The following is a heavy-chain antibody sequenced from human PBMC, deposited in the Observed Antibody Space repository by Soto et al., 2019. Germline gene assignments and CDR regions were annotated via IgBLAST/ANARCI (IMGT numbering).Heavy chain of an antibody. CDR1: GFTFSSYW. CDR2: IKQDGSEK. CDR3: ARGVLWYYYDSSGYYYFDY. V-gene: IGHV3-7*03. J-gene: IGHJ4*02. Sequence: GWSLRLSCAASGFTFSSYWMSWVRQAPGKGLEWVANIKQDGSEKYYVDSVKGRFTISRDNAKNSLYLQMNSLRAEDTAVYYCARGVLWYYYDSSGYYYFDYWGQGTLVTVSS. D-gene: IGHD3-22*01.